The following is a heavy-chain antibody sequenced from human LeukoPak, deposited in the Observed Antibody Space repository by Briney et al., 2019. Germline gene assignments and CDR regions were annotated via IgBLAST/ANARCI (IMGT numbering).Heavy chain of an antibody. Sequence: GGSLRLSCAASGFTFSSYGMHWVRQAPGKGLEWVAVISYDGSNKYYADSVKGRFTISRDNSKNTLYPQMNSLRAEDTAVYYCAELGITMIGGVWGKGTTVTISS. V-gene: IGHV3-30*18. CDR2: ISYDGSNK. CDR1: GFTFSSYG. CDR3: AELGITMIGGV. J-gene: IGHJ6*04. D-gene: IGHD3-10*02.